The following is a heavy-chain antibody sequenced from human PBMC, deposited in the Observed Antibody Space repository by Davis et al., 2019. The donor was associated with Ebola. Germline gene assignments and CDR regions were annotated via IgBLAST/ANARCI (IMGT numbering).Heavy chain of an antibody. CDR3: TRVGAKWELLYYFDY. Sequence: PGGSLRLSCTPSGFTFGDYTTSWVRQTPGKGLEWVGLIRSKASGGTAEYAASVKGRFTISRDDSKSIDYLQMKSLKTEDAAVYYCTRVGAKWELLYYFDYWGRGTLVTVSS. V-gene: IGHV3-49*04. J-gene: IGHJ4*02. D-gene: IGHD1-26*01. CDR1: GFTFGDYT. CDR2: IRSKASGGTA.